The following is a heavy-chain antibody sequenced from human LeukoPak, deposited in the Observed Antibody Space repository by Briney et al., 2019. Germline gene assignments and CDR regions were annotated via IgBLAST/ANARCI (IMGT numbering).Heavy chain of an antibody. J-gene: IGHJ4*02. CDR1: GYTFTSYD. CDR2: MNPNSGNT. CDR3: ARAVRERRNGGGYYFDY. D-gene: IGHD3-10*01. V-gene: IGHV1-8*01. Sequence: ASVQVSCKASGYTFTSYDINWVRQATGQGLEWMGWMNPNSGNTGYAQKFQGRVTMTKNTSISTAYMELSSLRSEDTAVYYCARAVRERRNGGGYYFDYWGQGTLVTVSS.